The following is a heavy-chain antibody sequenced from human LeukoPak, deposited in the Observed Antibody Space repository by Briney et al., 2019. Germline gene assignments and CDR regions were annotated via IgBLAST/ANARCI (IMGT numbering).Heavy chain of an antibody. V-gene: IGHV1-2*02. J-gene: IGHJ4*02. D-gene: IGHD3-10*01. CDR2: LNPNSGGT. CDR3: ARDLYYYGSGSYYPYVDY. CDR1: GYTFTGYY. Sequence: GASVKVSCKASGYTFTGYYMHWVRQAPGQGLEWMGWLNPNSGGTNYAQKFQGRVTMTRDTSISTAYMELSRLRSDDTAVYYCARDLYYYGSGSYYPYVDYWGQGTLVTVSS.